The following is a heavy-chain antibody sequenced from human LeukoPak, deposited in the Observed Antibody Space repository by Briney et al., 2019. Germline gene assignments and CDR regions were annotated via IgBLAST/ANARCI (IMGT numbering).Heavy chain of an antibody. J-gene: IGHJ5*02. CDR1: GGSISSSGYY. D-gene: IGHD3-10*01. CDR2: INHSGST. CDR3: ARAKIKSGYYYGSGTQWFDP. Sequence: PSETLSLTCTVSGGSISSSGYYWSWIRQPPGKGLEWIGEINHSGSTNYNPSLKSRVTISVDTSKNQFSLKLSSVTAADTAVYYCARAKIKSGYYYGSGTQWFDPWGQGTLVTVSS. V-gene: IGHV4-39*07.